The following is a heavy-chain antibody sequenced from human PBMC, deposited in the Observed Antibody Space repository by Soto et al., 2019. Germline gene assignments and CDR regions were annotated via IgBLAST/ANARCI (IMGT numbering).Heavy chain of an antibody. D-gene: IGHD3-16*01. CDR3: AKGGYYSLFDI. CDR1: GFPFSSYA. Sequence: GGSLRLSCVASGFPFSSYAMSWVRQTPGKGLEWVSGISGSGGRIYYADSVKGRITISRDNSNNTLSLQMHILRVEDTAAYFCAKGGYYSLFDIWGQGTMVTVSS. CDR2: ISGSGGRI. V-gene: IGHV3-23*01. J-gene: IGHJ3*02.